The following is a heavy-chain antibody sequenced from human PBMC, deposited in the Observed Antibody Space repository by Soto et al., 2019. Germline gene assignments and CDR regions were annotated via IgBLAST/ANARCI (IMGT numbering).Heavy chain of an antibody. D-gene: IGHD6-25*01. V-gene: IGHV4-39*01. Sequence: SETLSLTCTVSGGSISSSSYYWGWIRQPPGKGLEWIGSIYYSGSTYYNPSLQSRVAISVDTSKNQFSLKLKSVTAADTAIYYCARRTVNIRTFYSGLKTHCFDYWGQGAPVTVSS. CDR1: GGSISSSSYY. J-gene: IGHJ4*02. CDR3: ARRTVNIRTFYSGLKTHCFDY. CDR2: IYYSGST.